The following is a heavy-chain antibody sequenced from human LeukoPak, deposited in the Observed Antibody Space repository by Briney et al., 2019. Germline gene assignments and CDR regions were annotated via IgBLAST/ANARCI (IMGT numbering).Heavy chain of an antibody. CDR3: AKETVYYFDY. Sequence: GGSLRLSCAASGFTFSDYYMSWIRQAPGKGLEWVSYISSSGTTIYYADSVKGRFTISRDNAKNTLYLQMNSLRAEDTAVYYCAKETVYYFDYWGQGTLVTVSS. D-gene: IGHD1-1*01. CDR1: GFTFSDYY. J-gene: IGHJ4*02. V-gene: IGHV3-11*01. CDR2: ISSSGTTI.